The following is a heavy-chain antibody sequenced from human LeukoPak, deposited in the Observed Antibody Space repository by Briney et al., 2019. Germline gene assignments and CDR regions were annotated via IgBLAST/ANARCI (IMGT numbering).Heavy chain of an antibody. CDR3: ARDGGYPDY. J-gene: IGHJ4*02. CDR1: GFTFSSYA. V-gene: IGHV3-30-3*01. Sequence: GRSLRLSCVASGFTFSSYAMHWVRQAPGKGLEWVAVISYDGSNKYYADSVKGRFTISRDNSKNTLYLQMNSLRAEDTAVYYCARDGGYPDYWGQGTLVTVSS. CDR2: ISYDGSNK. D-gene: IGHD6-13*01.